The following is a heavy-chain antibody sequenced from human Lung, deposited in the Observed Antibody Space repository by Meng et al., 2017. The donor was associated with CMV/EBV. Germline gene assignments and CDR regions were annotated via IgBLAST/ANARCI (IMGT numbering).Heavy chain of an antibody. CDR1: GFAFSTYA. CDR2: ISGSGGST. V-gene: IGHV3-23*01. Sequence: GESXKISCAASGFAFSTYAMSWVRQAPGEGLEWVSAISGSGGSTYYADSVKGRFTISRDNSKNTLYLQMNSLRAEDTAVYYCAKTVKLVVVAYFDYWGQGTXVNVSS. D-gene: IGHD2-15*01. CDR3: AKTVKLVVVAYFDY. J-gene: IGHJ4*02.